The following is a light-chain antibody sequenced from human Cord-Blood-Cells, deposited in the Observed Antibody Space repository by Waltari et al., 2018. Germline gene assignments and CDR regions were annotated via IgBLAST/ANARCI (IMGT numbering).Light chain of an antibody. V-gene: IGKV3-20*01. CDR1: QSVSSSY. CDR3: QQYGSSPLT. Sequence: EIVLTQSPGTLSLSPGERATLSCRASQSVSSSYLAWYQQKPGQAPRLLIYGASSRATGIPDRFSGSVSGTDFTLTISRLEPEDFAGYYCQQYGSSPLTFGGGTKVEIK. J-gene: IGKJ4*01. CDR2: GAS.